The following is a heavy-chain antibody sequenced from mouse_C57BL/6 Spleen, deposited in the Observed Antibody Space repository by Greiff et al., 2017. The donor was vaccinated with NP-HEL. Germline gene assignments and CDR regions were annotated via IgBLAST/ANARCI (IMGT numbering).Heavy chain of an antibody. CDR1: GYSITSGYY. CDR2: ISYDGSN. D-gene: IGHD1-1*01. CDR3: AISTTVVPYAMDY. V-gene: IGHV3-6*01. J-gene: IGHJ4*01. Sequence: EVKLQESGPGLVKPSQSLSLTCSVTGYSITSGYYWNWIRQFPGNKLEWMGYISYDGSNNYNQSLKNRISITRDTSKNQFFLKLNSVTTEDTATYYCAISTTVVPYAMDYWGQGTSVTVSS.